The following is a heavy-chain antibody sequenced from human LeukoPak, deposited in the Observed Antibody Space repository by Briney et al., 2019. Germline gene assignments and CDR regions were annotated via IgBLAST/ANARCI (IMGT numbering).Heavy chain of an antibody. CDR1: GYTFTSYD. Sequence: ASVKVSCKASGYTFTSYDINWVRQATGQGLEWMGWMNPNSGNTGYAQRFQGRVTITRNTSISTAYMELSSLRSEDTAVHYCARVYCSGGSCYDYWGQGTLVTVSS. CDR2: MNPNSGNT. V-gene: IGHV1-8*03. D-gene: IGHD2-15*01. CDR3: ARVYCSGGSCYDY. J-gene: IGHJ4*02.